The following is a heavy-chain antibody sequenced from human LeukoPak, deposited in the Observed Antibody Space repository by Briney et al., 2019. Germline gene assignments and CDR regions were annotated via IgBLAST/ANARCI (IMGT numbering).Heavy chain of an antibody. CDR3: TSIVGGRSFDY. J-gene: IGHJ4*02. D-gene: IGHD1-26*01. CDR1: GFTFSAYA. V-gene: IGHV3-72*01. Sequence: GGSLRLSCEASGFTFSAYAMTWVRQAPGKGLEWVGRTRNRANSYTTEYTASVKGRFTISRDDSKNALYLQMMSLETEDTAVYYCTSIVGGRSFDYWGQGTLVTVSS. CDR2: TRNRANSYTT.